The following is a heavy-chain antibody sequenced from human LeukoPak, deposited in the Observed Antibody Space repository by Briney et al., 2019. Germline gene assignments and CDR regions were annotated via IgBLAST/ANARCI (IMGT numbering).Heavy chain of an antibody. Sequence: GGSLRLSCAASGFTFSSYAMHWVRQAPGKGLEWVAVISYDGSNKYYADSVKGRFTISRDNSKNTLYLQMNSLRADDTAVYYCARAIQYYYDSSGLRTDAFDIWGQGKMVTVSS. J-gene: IGHJ3*02. V-gene: IGHV3-30*04. D-gene: IGHD3-22*01. CDR2: ISYDGSNK. CDR3: ARAIQYYYDSSGLRTDAFDI. CDR1: GFTFSSYA.